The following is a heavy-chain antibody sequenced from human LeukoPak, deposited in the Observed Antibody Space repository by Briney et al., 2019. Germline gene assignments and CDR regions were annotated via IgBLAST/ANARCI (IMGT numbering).Heavy chain of an antibody. J-gene: IGHJ4*02. CDR2: ISSSSSYI. CDR3: ARGRRLEFDY. V-gene: IGHV3-21*01. D-gene: IGHD1-1*01. Sequence: GGSLRLSCAASGFTFSNYSMNWVRQAPGKGLEWVSSISSSSSYIYYADSVKGRFTISRDNAKNSLYLQMNSLRAEDTAVYYCARGRRLEFDYWGQGTLVTVSS. CDR1: GFTFSNYS.